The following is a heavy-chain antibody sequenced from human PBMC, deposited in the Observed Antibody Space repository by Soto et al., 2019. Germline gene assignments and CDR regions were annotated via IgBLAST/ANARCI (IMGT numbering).Heavy chain of an antibody. Sequence: PGGSLRLSCAASGFTFSSYWMHWVRQAPGKGLVWVSRINSDGSSTSYADSVKGRFTISRDNAKNTLYLQMNSLRAEDTAVYYCARDLVELRDIVVVPAHLYYYYYYGMDVWGQGTTVTVSS. V-gene: IGHV3-74*01. CDR1: GFTFSSYW. CDR3: ARDLVELRDIVVVPAHLYYYYYYGMDV. J-gene: IGHJ6*02. CDR2: INSDGSST. D-gene: IGHD2-2*01.